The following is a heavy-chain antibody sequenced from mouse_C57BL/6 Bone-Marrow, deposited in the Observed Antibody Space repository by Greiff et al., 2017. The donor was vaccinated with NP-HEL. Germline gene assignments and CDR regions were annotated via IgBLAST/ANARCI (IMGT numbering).Heavy chain of an antibody. Sequence: QVQLKQSGAELVRPGTSVKMSCKASGYTFTNYWIGWAKQRPGHGLEWIGDIYPGGGYTNYNEKFKGKATLTADKSSSTAYMQFSSLTSEDSAIDYCARWDYGSSPYFDYWGQGTTLTVSS. CDR3: ARWDYGSSPYFDY. V-gene: IGHV1-63*01. CDR2: IYPGGGYT. J-gene: IGHJ2*01. CDR1: GYTFTNYW. D-gene: IGHD1-1*01.